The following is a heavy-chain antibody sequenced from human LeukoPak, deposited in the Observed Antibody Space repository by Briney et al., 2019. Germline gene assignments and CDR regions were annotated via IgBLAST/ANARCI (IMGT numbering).Heavy chain of an antibody. CDR2: IKQDGSEK. J-gene: IGHJ4*02. V-gene: IGHV3-7*01. CDR3: ARDFGTMVRGLSKDY. D-gene: IGHD3-10*01. Sequence: GGSLRLSCAASGFTFSSYSMSWVRQAPGKGLEWVANIKQDGSEKYYVDSVKGRFTISRDNAKNSLYLQMNSLRAEDTAVYYCARDFGTMVRGLSKDYWGQGTLVTVSS. CDR1: GFTFSSYS.